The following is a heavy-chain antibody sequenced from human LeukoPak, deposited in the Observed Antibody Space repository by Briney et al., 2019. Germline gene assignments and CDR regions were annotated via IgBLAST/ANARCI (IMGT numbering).Heavy chain of an antibody. D-gene: IGHD3-22*01. V-gene: IGHV3-23*01. CDR1: GFTFSSYA. Sequence: GGSLRLSCAASGFTFSSYAMSWVRQAPGKGLEWVSAISGSGGSTYYADSVKGRFTISRDNSKNTLYLQMNSLRAEDTAVYYCVKDGTYYDSSGYYYGSYFDYWGQGTLVTVSS. CDR2: ISGSGGST. J-gene: IGHJ4*02. CDR3: VKDGTYYDSSGYYYGSYFDY.